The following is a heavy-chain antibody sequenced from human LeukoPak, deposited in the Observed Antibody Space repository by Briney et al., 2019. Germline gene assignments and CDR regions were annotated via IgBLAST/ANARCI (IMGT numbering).Heavy chain of an antibody. CDR2: INPNSGGT. J-gene: IGHJ5*02. Sequence: ASVKVSCKASGYTFTCYYMHWVRQAPGQGLEWMGWINPNSGGTNYAQKFQGRVTMTRDTSISTAYMELSSLRSDDTAVYYCARDGFRGVIKGFMGGWFDPWGQGTLVTVSS. D-gene: IGHD3-10*01. CDR3: ARDGFRGVIKGFMGGWFDP. V-gene: IGHV1-2*02. CDR1: GYTFTCYY.